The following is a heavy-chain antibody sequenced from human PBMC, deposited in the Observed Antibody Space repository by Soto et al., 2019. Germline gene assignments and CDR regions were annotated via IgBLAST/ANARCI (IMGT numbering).Heavy chain of an antibody. D-gene: IGHD4-4*01. CDR1: GGSISSYY. J-gene: IGHJ6*03. V-gene: IGHV4-59*01. CDR3: ARAEDYTSYYYMDV. CDR2: IYYSGST. Sequence: TSETLSLTCTVSGGSISSYYWSWIRQPPGKGLEWIGYIYYSGSTNCNPSLKSRVTISVDTSKNQFSLKLSSVTAADTAVYYCARAEDYTSYYYMDVWGKGTTVTV.